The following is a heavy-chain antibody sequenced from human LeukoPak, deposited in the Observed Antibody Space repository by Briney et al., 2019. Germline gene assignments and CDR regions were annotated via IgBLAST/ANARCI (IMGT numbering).Heavy chain of an antibody. V-gene: IGHV3-23*01. CDR1: GFTFSSYA. CDR3: AKNRHSTSLVSFDY. CDR2: ISGSGGHT. D-gene: IGHD6-13*01. Sequence: GGSLRLSCAASGFTFSSYAMNWVHQAPGKGLEWVSNISGSGGHTYYADSVKGRFTISRDNSKNTLYLQINSLRAEDTAVYYCAKNRHSTSLVSFDYWGQGTLVTVSS. J-gene: IGHJ4*02.